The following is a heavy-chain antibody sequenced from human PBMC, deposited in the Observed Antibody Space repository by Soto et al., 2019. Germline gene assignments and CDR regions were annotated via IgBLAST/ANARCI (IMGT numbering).Heavy chain of an antibody. J-gene: IGHJ4*02. CDR2: IYTSGST. CDR3: ARSAGSFNLDY. Sequence: PSETLSLTCSASDDSFSTYYWTWIRQPAGKGLEWIGRIYTSGSTNYNPSLKSRVAMSVDTSKNQFSLSLKSVTAADTAVYYCARSAGSFNLDYWGQGALVTVSS. V-gene: IGHV4-4*07. D-gene: IGHD1-26*01. CDR1: DDSFSTYY.